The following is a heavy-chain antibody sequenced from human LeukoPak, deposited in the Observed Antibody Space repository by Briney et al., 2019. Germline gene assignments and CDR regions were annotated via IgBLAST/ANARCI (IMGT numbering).Heavy chain of an antibody. Sequence: PSETLSLTCTVSGGSISSSSYYCGCIRHPPREGLGLIGSIYYSGSTYYNPSLKSRVTISVDTSKNQFSLKLSSVTAADTAVYYCARHQPLGYGGNSDAFDIWGQGTMVTVSS. CDR3: ARHQPLGYGGNSDAFDI. V-gene: IGHV4-39*01. D-gene: IGHD4-23*01. CDR1: GGSISSSSYY. J-gene: IGHJ3*02. CDR2: IYYSGST.